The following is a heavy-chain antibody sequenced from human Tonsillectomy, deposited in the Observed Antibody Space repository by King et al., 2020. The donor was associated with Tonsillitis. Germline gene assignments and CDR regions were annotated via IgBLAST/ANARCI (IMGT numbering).Heavy chain of an antibody. CDR2: ISWNSGSI. V-gene: IGHV3-9*01. Sequence: VQLVESGGGLVQPGRSLRISCAASGFTFDDYAMHWVRQAPGKGLEWVSGISWNSGSIGYADSVKGRFTISRDNAKNSLYLQMNSLRAEDTALYYCAKATAILYYFDYWGQGTLVTVSS. J-gene: IGHJ4*02. D-gene: IGHD2-8*02. CDR1: GFTFDDYA. CDR3: AKATAILYYFDY.